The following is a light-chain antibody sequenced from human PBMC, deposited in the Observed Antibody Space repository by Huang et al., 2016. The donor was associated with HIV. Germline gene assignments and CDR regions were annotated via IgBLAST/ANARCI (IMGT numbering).Light chain of an antibody. CDR2: DAS. V-gene: IGKV1-33*01. CDR3: QQYDSLPQT. Sequence: DIQMTQSPSSLSASVGDRVTITCQASQDINKYLNWYQQKPGTAPKLLIYDASNLETGVPSRFSGSGSGTDFPFTINYLQPDDTATYYCQQYDSLPQTFGQGTKLEIK. J-gene: IGKJ2*01. CDR1: QDINKY.